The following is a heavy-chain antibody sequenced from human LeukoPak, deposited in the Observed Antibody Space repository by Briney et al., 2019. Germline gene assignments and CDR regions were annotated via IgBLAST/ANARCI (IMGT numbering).Heavy chain of an antibody. J-gene: IGHJ4*02. Sequence: ASVKVSCKASGGTFSSNTISWVRQAPGRGHEWMGRIIPILGIANYAQKFQGRVTITADKSTSTAYMELSSLRSEDTAVYYCATTNDYDFWSGLDYWGRGTLVTVSS. V-gene: IGHV1-69*02. CDR3: ATTNDYDFWSGLDY. CDR1: GGTFSSNT. CDR2: IIPILGIA. D-gene: IGHD3-3*01.